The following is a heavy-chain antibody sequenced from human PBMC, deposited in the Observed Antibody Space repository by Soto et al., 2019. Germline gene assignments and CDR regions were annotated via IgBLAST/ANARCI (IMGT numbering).Heavy chain of an antibody. CDR2: ISGSGGST. V-gene: IGHV3-23*01. Sequence: GGSLRLSCAASGFTFSSYAMSWVRQAPGKGLEWVSAISGSGGSTYYADSVKGRFTISRDNSKNTLYLQMNSLRAEDTAVYYCANREYYDFWSGSLDYWGQGTLVTVSS. J-gene: IGHJ4*02. CDR3: ANREYYDFWSGSLDY. CDR1: GFTFSSYA. D-gene: IGHD3-3*01.